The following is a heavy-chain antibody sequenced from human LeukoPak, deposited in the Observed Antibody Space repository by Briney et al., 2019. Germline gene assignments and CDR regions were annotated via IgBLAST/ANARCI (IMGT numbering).Heavy chain of an antibody. D-gene: IGHD6-13*01. CDR3: ARQKCIAAAGRTNWFDP. CDR2: IYYSGST. Sequence: PSETLSLTCTVSGGSISSSSYYWGWIRQPPGKGLEWIGSIYYSGSTYYNPSLKRRVTISVDTSKNQFSLKLSSVTAADTAVYYCARQKCIAAAGRTNWFDPWGQGTLGTVSS. CDR1: GGSISSSSYY. J-gene: IGHJ5*02. V-gene: IGHV4-39*01.